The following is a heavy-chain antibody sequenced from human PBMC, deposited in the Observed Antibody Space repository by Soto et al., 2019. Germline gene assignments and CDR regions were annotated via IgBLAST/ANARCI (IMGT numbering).Heavy chain of an antibody. Sequence: SVKLSWKASGFGLHEYHGHWVRQEPREGLEWMGRINPNGGGTNYAQKFEGWVTMTTDTSISTAYMELSRLNFDDTAVYYCVREISYVSGGHLYYGMDVLGQGTAVTVSS. CDR2: INPNGGGT. J-gene: IGHJ6*02. V-gene: IGHV1-2*04. D-gene: IGHD3-16*01. CDR3: VREISYVSGGHLYYGMDV. CDR1: GFGLHEYH.